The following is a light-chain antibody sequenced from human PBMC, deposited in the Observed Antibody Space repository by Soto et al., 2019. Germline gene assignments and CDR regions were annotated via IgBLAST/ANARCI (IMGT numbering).Light chain of an antibody. CDR3: QHYYGTSPIT. Sequence: VLTQSPDTLSLSPGERATLSCRAGQSVGSSSLGWYQQKPGQAPRLLISGASSRATGIPDRFSGSGSGTDFTLTISRLEPEDFALYYCQHYYGTSPITFGQGTRLEI. V-gene: IGKV3-20*01. CDR2: GAS. J-gene: IGKJ5*01. CDR1: QSVGSSS.